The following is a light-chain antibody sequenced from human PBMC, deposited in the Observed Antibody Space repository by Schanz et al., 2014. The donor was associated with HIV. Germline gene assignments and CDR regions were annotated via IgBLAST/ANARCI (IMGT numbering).Light chain of an antibody. Sequence: EIVMTQSPATLSLSPGERATVSCRASQSVSSHLAWYQLKPGQSPRLLIYAATARATGVPARFSGSGSGTDFTLTISNLQSEDFALYYCQHYNNWPPWTFGQGTKVEIK. J-gene: IGKJ1*01. V-gene: IGKV3-15*01. CDR1: QSVSSH. CDR3: QHYNNWPPWT. CDR2: AAT.